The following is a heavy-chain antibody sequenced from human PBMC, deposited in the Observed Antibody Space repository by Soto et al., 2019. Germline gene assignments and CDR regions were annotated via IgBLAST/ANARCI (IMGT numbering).Heavy chain of an antibody. CDR2: IIPIFGTA. D-gene: IGHD3-10*01. Sequence: QVQLVQSGAEVQKPGSSVKVSCKASGGTFSSYAISWVRQAPGQGLEWMGGIIPIFGTANYAQKFQGRVTITADKSTSTAYMELSSLRSEDTAVYYCARVYYYGSGSYYWDYWGQGTLVTVSS. J-gene: IGHJ4*02. CDR1: GGTFSSYA. CDR3: ARVYYYGSGSYYWDY. V-gene: IGHV1-69*06.